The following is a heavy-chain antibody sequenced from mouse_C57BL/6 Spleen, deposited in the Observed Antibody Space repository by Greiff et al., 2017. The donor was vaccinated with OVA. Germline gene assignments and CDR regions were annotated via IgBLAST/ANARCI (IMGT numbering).Heavy chain of an antibody. J-gene: IGHJ2*01. D-gene: IGHD1-1*02. CDR3: TTGGWDFFDY. Sequence: VQLQQSGAELVRPGASVTLSCTASGFNIKDYYMHWVKRRPEQGRGWIGRIEPEDGDTEYTPKFQGKATITADTSSNTAYLQLSSLTSEDTAVYYCTTGGWDFFDYWGQGTTLTVSS. CDR2: IEPEDGDT. V-gene: IGHV14-1*01. CDR1: GFNIKDYY.